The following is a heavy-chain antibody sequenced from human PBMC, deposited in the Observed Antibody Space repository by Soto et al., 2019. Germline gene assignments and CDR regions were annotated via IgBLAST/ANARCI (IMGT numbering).Heavy chain of an antibody. CDR1: GFTFNIYG. Sequence: VGSLRLSCAASGFTFNIYGMHWVRQAPDKGLEWVALISYDGSNQYYADSVKGRFTISRDNSKNTLFLQMNSLRADDAAVYYCAKDQASGQGSFDSWGQGTLVTVSS. V-gene: IGHV3-30*18. CDR3: AKDQASGQGSFDS. J-gene: IGHJ4*02. CDR2: ISYDGSNQ.